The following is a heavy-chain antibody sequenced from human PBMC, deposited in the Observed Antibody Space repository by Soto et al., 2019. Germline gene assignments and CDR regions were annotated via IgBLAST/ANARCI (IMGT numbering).Heavy chain of an antibody. CDR3: ASPPPGIVGATTLGWFDP. CDR1: GFTFSSYA. Sequence: PGGSLRLSCAASGFTFSSYAMSWVRQAPGKGLEWVSAISGSGGSTYYADSVKGRFTISRDNSKNTLYLQMNSLRAEDTAVYYCASPPPGIVGATTLGWFDPWGQGTLVTVSS. CDR2: ISGSGGST. D-gene: IGHD1-26*01. V-gene: IGHV3-23*01. J-gene: IGHJ5*02.